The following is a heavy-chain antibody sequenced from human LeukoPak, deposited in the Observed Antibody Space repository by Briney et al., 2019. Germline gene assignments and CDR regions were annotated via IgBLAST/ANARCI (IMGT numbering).Heavy chain of an antibody. CDR2: IHDSGST. CDR1: GVSMSSYY. Sequence: SETVSLTCSVSGVSMSSYYWSWIRQPPGKGLEWIGYIHDSGSTDYNPSLKSRVTISVDTSKSQVSLKLSSVTAADTAIYYCAGRGKAMLNNWGQGTLVGVST. V-gene: IGHV4-59*01. CDR3: AGRGKAMLNN. J-gene: IGHJ4*02. D-gene: IGHD6-13*01.